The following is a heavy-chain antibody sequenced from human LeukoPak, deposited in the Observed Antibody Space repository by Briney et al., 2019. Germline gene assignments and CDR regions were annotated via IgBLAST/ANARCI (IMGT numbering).Heavy chain of an antibody. Sequence: EGSLRLSCAASGFTVSSNYMSWVRQAPGKGLEWVSVIYSGGSTYYADSVKGRFTISRDNSKNTLYLQMNSLRAEDTAVYYCARGYSSSWYAGYYYYGMDVWGQGTTVTVSS. CDR2: IYSGGST. D-gene: IGHD6-13*01. J-gene: IGHJ6*02. CDR3: ARGYSSSWYAGYYYYGMDV. V-gene: IGHV3-53*01. CDR1: GFTVSSNY.